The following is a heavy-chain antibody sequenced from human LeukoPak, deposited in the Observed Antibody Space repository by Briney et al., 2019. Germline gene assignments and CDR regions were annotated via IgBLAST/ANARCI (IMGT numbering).Heavy chain of an antibody. CDR2: INPNSGGT. CDR3: ARVKEYNIYYGMDV. D-gene: IGHD1-1*01. J-gene: IGHJ6*02. Sequence: ASVKVSCKASGYTFTGYYMHWVRQAPGQGLEWMGWINPNSGGTNYAQKFQGRVTMTRDTSISTAYMELSRLRSDDTAVYYCARVKEYNIYYGMDVWGQGTTVTVSS. V-gene: IGHV1-2*02. CDR1: GYTFTGYY.